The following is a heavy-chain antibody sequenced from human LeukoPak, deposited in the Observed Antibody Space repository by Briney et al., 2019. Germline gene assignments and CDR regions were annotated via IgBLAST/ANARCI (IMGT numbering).Heavy chain of an antibody. V-gene: IGHV6-1*01. D-gene: IGHD4-17*01. J-gene: IGHJ6*03. CDR1: GDSVSSNSAA. Sequence: SRTLSLTCAISGDSVSSNSAAWNWMRQSPSRGLEWLGRKYYRSKWYNDDAVSVNSRITINPATSKNQFYLQLNSVTPEDTAVYYCARARDYAGYYMAVWGKGTTVTVSS. CDR3: ARARDYAGYYMAV. CDR2: KYYRSKWYN.